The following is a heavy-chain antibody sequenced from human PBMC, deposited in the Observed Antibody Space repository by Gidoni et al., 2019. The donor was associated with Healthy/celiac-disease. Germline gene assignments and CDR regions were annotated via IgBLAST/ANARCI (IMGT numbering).Heavy chain of an antibody. Sequence: QVQLVQSGAEVKKPGASVKVSCKASGYTFTSYGISWVRQAPGQGLAWMGWISAYNGNTNDAKKLQGRVTMTTDTSTSTAYMELRSLRSDDTAVYYCARALLRYFDWLLYEKGYYYYGMDVWGQGTTVTVSS. V-gene: IGHV1-18*01. J-gene: IGHJ6*02. D-gene: IGHD3-9*01. CDR2: ISAYNGNT. CDR1: GYTFTSYG. CDR3: ARALLRYFDWLLYEKGYYYYGMDV.